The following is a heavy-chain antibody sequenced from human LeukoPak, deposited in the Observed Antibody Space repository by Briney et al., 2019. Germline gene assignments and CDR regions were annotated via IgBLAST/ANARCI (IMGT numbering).Heavy chain of an antibody. J-gene: IGHJ4*02. CDR3: ARDGGYYDSSGYSFDY. D-gene: IGHD3-22*01. V-gene: IGHV3-48*03. CDR2: ISSSGSTK. Sequence: PPGGSLRLSCAASGFTFSSYEMTWVRPAPGKGLEWVSYISSSGSTKYYADSVKGRFTICSNNAKNSLYLQMNSLRAEDTAVYYCARDGGYYDSSGYSFDYWGQGTLVTASS. CDR1: GFTFSSYE.